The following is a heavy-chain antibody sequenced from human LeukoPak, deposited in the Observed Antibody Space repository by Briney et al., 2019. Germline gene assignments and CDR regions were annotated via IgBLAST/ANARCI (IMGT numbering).Heavy chain of an antibody. D-gene: IGHD3-22*01. CDR1: GFTVSSNY. V-gene: IGHV3-66*01. CDR2: IYSGGST. CDR3: ARGTSWSSGYYYDY. Sequence: GGSLRLSCAASGFTVSSNYMSWVRQAPGKGLEWVSVIYSGGSTYYADSVKGRFTISRDNSKNTLYLRMNSLRAEDTAVYHCARGTSWSSGYYYDYWGQGTLVTVSS. J-gene: IGHJ4*02.